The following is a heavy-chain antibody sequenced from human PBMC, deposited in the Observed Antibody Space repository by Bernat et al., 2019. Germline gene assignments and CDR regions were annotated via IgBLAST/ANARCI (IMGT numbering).Heavy chain of an antibody. D-gene: IGHD3-16*01. CDR3: ARAAPDITFGGDDAFDI. Sequence: QVQLVQSGAEVKKPGASVKVSCKASGYTFTGYYMHWVRQAPGQGLEWMGWINPNSGSTNYAQKFQGWVTMTRDTSISTAYMELSRLRSDDTAVYYCARAAPDITFGGDDAFDIWGQGTMVTVSS. CDR1: GYTFTGYY. V-gene: IGHV1-2*04. J-gene: IGHJ3*02. CDR2: INPNSGST.